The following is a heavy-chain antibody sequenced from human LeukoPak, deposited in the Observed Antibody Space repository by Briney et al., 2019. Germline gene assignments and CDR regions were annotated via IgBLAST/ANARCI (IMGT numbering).Heavy chain of an antibody. J-gene: IGHJ4*02. CDR2: IYTSGST. CDR3: ARDRTGTFDY. D-gene: IGHD7-27*01. Sequence: SETLSLTCTVSGGSISSGSYYWSWIRQPAGKGLEWIGRIYTSGSTNYNPSLKSRVTISVDTSKNQFSLKLSSVTAADTAVYYCARDRTGTFDYWGQGTLVTVSS. V-gene: IGHV4-61*02. CDR1: GGSISSGSYY.